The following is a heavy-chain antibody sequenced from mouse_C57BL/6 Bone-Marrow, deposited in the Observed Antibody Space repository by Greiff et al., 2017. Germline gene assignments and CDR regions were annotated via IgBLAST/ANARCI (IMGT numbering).Heavy chain of an antibody. Sequence: VQLVESGPGLVAPSQSLSITCTASGFSLTSYGVDWVRQSPGKGLEWLGVIWGVGSTNYNSALKSRLSISKDNSKSQVFLKMNSLQTDDTAMYXCASLNWDGFAYWGQGTLVTVSA. D-gene: IGHD4-1*01. CDR3: ASLNWDGFAY. CDR1: GFSLTSYG. V-gene: IGHV2-6*01. CDR2: IWGVGST. J-gene: IGHJ3*01.